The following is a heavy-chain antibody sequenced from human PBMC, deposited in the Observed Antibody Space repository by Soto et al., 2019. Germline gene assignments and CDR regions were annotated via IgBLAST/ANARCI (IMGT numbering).Heavy chain of an antibody. Sequence: QTTLKESGPTLVNPTETLTLTCTFSGISLSTSGVGLGWLRQPPGKALERLALTYWNDDKRYSPSLKSRLTTTKDTSKKQVVLTTTNMDHVDTATYYCAHITTVTTGDYWGQGTLVTVSS. D-gene: IGHD4-17*01. CDR2: TYWNDDK. CDR1: GISLSTSGVG. J-gene: IGHJ4*02. CDR3: AHITTVTTGDY. V-gene: IGHV2-5*01.